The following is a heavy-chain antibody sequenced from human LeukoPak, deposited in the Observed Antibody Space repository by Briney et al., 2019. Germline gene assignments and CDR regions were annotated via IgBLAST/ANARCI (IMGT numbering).Heavy chain of an antibody. CDR3: ARDSSYGDYFFDP. J-gene: IGHJ5*02. D-gene: IGHD4-17*01. Sequence: GGSLRLSCAASGFTFSTYGMLWVRQAPGQGPEWVALIRYDGSNKYYADSVKGRFTITRDNSKNTLYLQMNSLRAEDTAVYYCARDSSYGDYFFDPWGQGTLVTVSS. V-gene: IGHV3-30*02. CDR1: GFTFSTYG. CDR2: IRYDGSNK.